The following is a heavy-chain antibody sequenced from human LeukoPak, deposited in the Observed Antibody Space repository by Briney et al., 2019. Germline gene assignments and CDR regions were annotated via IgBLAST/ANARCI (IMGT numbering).Heavy chain of an antibody. J-gene: IGHJ4*02. CDR2: IYTSGST. D-gene: IGHD6-19*01. CDR3: ARSRYSSGWYDFDY. CDR1: GGSISSYY. Sequence: SETLSLTWTVSGGSISSYYWSWIRQPAGKGLEWIGRIYTSGSTNYNPSLKSRVTMSVDTSKNQFSLKLSSVTAADTAVYYCARSRYSSGWYDFDYWGQGTLVTVSS. V-gene: IGHV4-4*07.